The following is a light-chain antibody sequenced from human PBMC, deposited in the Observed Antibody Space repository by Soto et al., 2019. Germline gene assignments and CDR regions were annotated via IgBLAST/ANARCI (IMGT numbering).Light chain of an antibody. CDR3: QQYQSYWT. Sequence: DIQMTQSPSTLSASVGDRVTITCRASQSFSSWLAWYQQKPGKAPKLVIYDASSLQSGVPSRFSGSGSGTEFTLTISSLQPDDFETYYCQQYQSYWTFGQGTKVDIK. V-gene: IGKV1-5*01. J-gene: IGKJ1*01. CDR2: DAS. CDR1: QSFSSW.